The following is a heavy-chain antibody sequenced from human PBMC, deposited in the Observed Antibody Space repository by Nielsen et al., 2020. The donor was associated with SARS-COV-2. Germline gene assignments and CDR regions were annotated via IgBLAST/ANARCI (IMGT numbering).Heavy chain of an antibody. CDR2: MNPNSGNT. J-gene: IGHJ4*02. V-gene: IGHV1-8*01. CDR3: ARGPYASGWYVRATHYFDS. CDR1: GYTFTSYD. D-gene: IGHD6-19*01. Sequence: ASVKVSCKASGYTFTSYDINWVRQATGQGLEWMGWMNPNSGNTGYAQKFQGRVTMTRNTSISTAYMELSSLRSEDTAVYYCARGPYASGWYVRATHYFDSWGQGTLVTVSS.